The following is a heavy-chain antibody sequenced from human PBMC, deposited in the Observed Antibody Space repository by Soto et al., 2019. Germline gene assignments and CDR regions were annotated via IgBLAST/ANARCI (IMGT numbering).Heavy chain of an antibody. Sequence: PSETLSLTCTVSGGSISSSIYYWGGIRQPPGKGLEWIGSIYYSGSTYYNPSLKSRVTISVDTSKNQFSLKLSSVTAADTAVYYCATAMWYYDILTGYSGYNWFDPWGQGTLVTVSS. CDR3: ATAMWYYDILTGYSGYNWFDP. J-gene: IGHJ5*02. D-gene: IGHD3-9*01. CDR1: GGSISSSIYY. CDR2: IYYSGST. V-gene: IGHV4-39*01.